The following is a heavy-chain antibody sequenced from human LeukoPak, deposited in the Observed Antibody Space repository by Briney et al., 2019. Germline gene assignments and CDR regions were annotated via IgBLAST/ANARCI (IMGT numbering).Heavy chain of an antibody. J-gene: IGHJ4*02. D-gene: IGHD1-26*01. CDR1: GGSFSDYY. CDR2: INHSGST. V-gene: IGHV4-34*01. CDR3: ARHVRIVGGTLPLYFDY. Sequence: SETLSLTCAVYGGSFSDYYWSWIRQPPGKGLEWIGEINHSGSTYYNPSLKSRVTMSVDTSKNQFSLKLSSVTAADTAVYYCARHVRIVGGTLPLYFDYWGQGTLVTVSS.